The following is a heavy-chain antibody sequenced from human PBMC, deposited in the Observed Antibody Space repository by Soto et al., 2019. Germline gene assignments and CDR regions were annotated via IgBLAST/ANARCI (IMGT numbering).Heavy chain of an antibody. CDR1: GGSISRSPYY. CDR3: ARHGPLTNNWNQLNY. D-gene: IGHD1-1*01. J-gene: IGHJ4*02. Sequence: QLQLQESGPGLVKPSETLSLTCTVSGGSISRSPYYWAWIRQPPGKGMQWIGNIYYNGNTFYNPSLTRRVTISIDTSKSQFSLGLSSVTASDTAVYYCARHGPLTNNWNQLNYWGQGTLVTVSS. CDR2: IYYNGNT. V-gene: IGHV4-39*01.